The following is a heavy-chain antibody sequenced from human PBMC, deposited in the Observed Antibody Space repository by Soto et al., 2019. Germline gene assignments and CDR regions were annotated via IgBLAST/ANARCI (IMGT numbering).Heavy chain of an antibody. J-gene: IGHJ4*02. CDR3: ARDVNDSSGSQGFDY. CDR1: GDSVSSNNYY. D-gene: IGHD3-22*01. Sequence: SETLSLTCTVIGDSVSSNNYYWSWIRQRPGKGLEWIGYIHYSGDSYDNPSLTSRITMSMDVPKNQFSLNLRSVTAADTAIYYCARDVNDSSGSQGFDYWGQGTLVTVSS. V-gene: IGHV4-31*03. CDR2: IHYSGDS.